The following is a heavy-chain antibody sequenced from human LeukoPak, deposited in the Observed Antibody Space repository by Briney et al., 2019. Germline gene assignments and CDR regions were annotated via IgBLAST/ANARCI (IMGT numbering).Heavy chain of an antibody. CDR1: GYTFTSYY. Sequence: ASVKVSCKASGYTFTSYYMHWVRQAPGQGLEWMGIINPSGGSTSYAQKFQGRVTMTRDTSTSTAYMELSSLRSEDTAVYYCASVDSSGYYNDYWGQGTLVTVSS. V-gene: IGHV1-46*01. J-gene: IGHJ4*02. CDR2: INPSGGST. D-gene: IGHD3-22*01. CDR3: ASVDSSGYYNDY.